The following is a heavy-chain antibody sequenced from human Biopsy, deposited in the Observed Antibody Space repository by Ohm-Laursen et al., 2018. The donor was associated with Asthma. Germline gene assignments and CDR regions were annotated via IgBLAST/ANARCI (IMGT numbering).Heavy chain of an antibody. V-gene: IGHV1-18*04. CDR3: AGGGYYGDRRHHNGLDV. Sequence: GASVKVSCKASGYTFTSYGISWVRQAPGQGLEWMGWISAYNGNTNYAQKLQGRVTMTTDTSTSTAYMELRSLRSDDTAVYYCAGGGYYGDRRHHNGLDVWGQGTTVTVSS. J-gene: IGHJ6*02. CDR1: GYTFTSYG. D-gene: IGHD4-17*01. CDR2: ISAYNGNT.